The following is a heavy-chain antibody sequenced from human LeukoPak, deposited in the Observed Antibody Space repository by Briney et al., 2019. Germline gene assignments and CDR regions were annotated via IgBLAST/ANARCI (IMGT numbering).Heavy chain of an antibody. Sequence: SETLSLTCAVYGGSFSVYYWSWIRQPPGKGLEWIGEINHSGSTNYNPSLKSRVTISVDTSENQFSLKLSSVTAADTAVYYCARARKSAYYHMDVWGKGTTVTVS. D-gene: IGHD1-14*01. CDR3: ARARKSAYYHMDV. CDR1: GGSFSVYY. CDR2: INHSGST. V-gene: IGHV4-34*01. J-gene: IGHJ6*03.